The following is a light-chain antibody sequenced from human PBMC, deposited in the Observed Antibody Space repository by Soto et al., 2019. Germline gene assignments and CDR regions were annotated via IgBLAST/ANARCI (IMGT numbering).Light chain of an antibody. CDR3: QKYNSAPLT. Sequence: DIQMTQSPSSLSASFGDRVTITCGASQRISTYLNWYQQKPGKAPKFLIYDASNLQSGVPSRFSGGGSGTDFTLTISSLQTEDVATYYCQKYNSAPLTFGGGTKVDIK. J-gene: IGKJ4*01. CDR2: DAS. CDR1: QRISTY. V-gene: IGKV1-39*01.